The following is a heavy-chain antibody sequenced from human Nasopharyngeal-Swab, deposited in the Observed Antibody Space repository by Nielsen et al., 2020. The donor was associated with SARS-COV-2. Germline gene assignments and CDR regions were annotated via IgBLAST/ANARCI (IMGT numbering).Heavy chain of an antibody. J-gene: IGHJ4*02. CDR2: ISTTGSSK. CDR3: AKATNARYDFWGGSFDY. V-gene: IGHV3-11*01. D-gene: IGHD3-3*01. Sequence: GESLKISCAASGFTFSDYCMSWIRQAPGKGLEWVSHISTTGSSKYYADSLKGRFTISRDNAKNSLYLQMNSLRVEDMAFYYCAKATNARYDFWGGSFDYWGQGTLVTVSS. CDR1: GFTFSDYC.